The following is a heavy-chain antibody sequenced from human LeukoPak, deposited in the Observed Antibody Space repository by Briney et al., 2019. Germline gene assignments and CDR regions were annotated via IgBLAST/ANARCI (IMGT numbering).Heavy chain of an antibody. D-gene: IGHD1-14*01. Sequence: GGSLRLSCAASGFTFSSYSMNWVRQAPGKGLEWVSSISSSSSYIYYADSVKGRFTISRDNTKNSLYLQMNSLRAEDTAVYYCARDLVSXYGMDVWGQGTTVTVSS. J-gene: IGHJ6*02. CDR2: ISSSSSYI. V-gene: IGHV3-21*01. CDR1: GFTFSSYS. CDR3: ARDLVSXYGMDV.